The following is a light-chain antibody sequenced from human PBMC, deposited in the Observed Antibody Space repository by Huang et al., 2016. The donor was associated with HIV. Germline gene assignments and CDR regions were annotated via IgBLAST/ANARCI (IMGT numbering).Light chain of an antibody. J-gene: IGKJ5*01. Sequence: QLTQSPSSLSMSVGDRVIITCQASQDIANSLAWYQHKPGRAPKLLISAASTLQSVVPSRFSGGSAGTYFSLIITNLQPDDFASYSCQQLHSYPITFGQGTRLDI. CDR1: QDIANS. CDR2: AAS. V-gene: IGKV1-9*01. CDR3: QQLHSYPIT.